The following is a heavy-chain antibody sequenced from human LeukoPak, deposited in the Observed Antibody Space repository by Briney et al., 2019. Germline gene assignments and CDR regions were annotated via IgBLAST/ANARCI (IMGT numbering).Heavy chain of an antibody. CDR3: ARESHCSGGSCYGNNWFDP. CDR1: GGSISSGDYY. Sequence: SETLSLTCTVSGGSISSGDYYWSWIRQPPGKGLEWIGYIYYSGSTYYNPSLKSRVTISVDTSKNQFYLKLSSVTAADTAVYYCARESHCSGGSCYGNNWFDPWGQGTLVTVSS. D-gene: IGHD2-15*01. V-gene: IGHV4-30-4*08. CDR2: IYYSGST. J-gene: IGHJ5*02.